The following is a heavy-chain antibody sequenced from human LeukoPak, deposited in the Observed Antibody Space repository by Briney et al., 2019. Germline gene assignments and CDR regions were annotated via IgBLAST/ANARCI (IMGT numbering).Heavy chain of an antibody. V-gene: IGHV4-61*02. CDR3: AELGITMIGGV. J-gene: IGHJ6*04. Sequence: PSETLSLTCTVSGGSISSSSYYWSWIRQPAGKGLEWIGRIYTSGSTNYNPSLKSRVTISVDTSKNQFSLKLSSVTAADTAVYYCAELGITMIGGVWGKGTTVTVSS. CDR1: GGSISSSSYY. D-gene: IGHD3-10*02. CDR2: IYTSGST.